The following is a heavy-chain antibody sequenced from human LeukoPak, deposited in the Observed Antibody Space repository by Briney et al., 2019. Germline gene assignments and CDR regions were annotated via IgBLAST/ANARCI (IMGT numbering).Heavy chain of an antibody. Sequence: PGGSLRLSCAASGFTFSSYGMHWVRQAPGKGLEWVAVISYDGSNKYYADSVKGRFTISRDNSKNTLYLQMNSLRAEDTAVYYCAKARSGSGMTSGVYWGQGTLVTVSS. CDR2: ISYDGSNK. D-gene: IGHD3-10*01. V-gene: IGHV3-30*18. J-gene: IGHJ4*02. CDR1: GFTFSSYG. CDR3: AKARSGSGMTSGVY.